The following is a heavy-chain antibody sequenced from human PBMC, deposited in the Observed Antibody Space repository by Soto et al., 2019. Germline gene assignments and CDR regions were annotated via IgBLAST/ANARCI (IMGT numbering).Heavy chain of an antibody. D-gene: IGHD3-22*01. CDR1: GFSLSTSGVG. Sequence: QITLKESGPTLVKPTQTLTLTCTFSGFSLSTSGVGVGWIRQPPGKALEWLALIYWDDDKRYSPSLKSRLTITKDTSKNQVVLTMTNMDPVDTATYYCPHSKRMSSSGRKIDFDYWGQGTLVTVSS. V-gene: IGHV2-5*02. CDR2: IYWDDDK. CDR3: PHSKRMSSSGRKIDFDY. J-gene: IGHJ4*02.